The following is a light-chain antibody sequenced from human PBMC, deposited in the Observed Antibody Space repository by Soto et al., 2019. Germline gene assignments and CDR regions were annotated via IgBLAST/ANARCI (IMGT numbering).Light chain of an antibody. V-gene: IGLV2-14*01. CDR2: EVS. CDR3: SSYTSSSTQV. J-gene: IGLJ1*01. Sequence: QSALTQPASVSGSPGQSITISCTGTSSDVGGYNYVSWYQQHPGKAPKLMIFEVSNRPSGVSNRFSGSKSGNTASLTISGAQADAAADYSCSSYTSSSTQVFGTGTKVTVL. CDR1: SSDVGGYNY.